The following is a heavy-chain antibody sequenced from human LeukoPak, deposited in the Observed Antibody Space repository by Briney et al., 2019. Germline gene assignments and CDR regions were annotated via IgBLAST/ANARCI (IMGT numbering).Heavy chain of an antibody. CDR1: GGSISSGGYY. CDR2: IYYSGST. V-gene: IGHV4-31*03. J-gene: IGHJ4*02. D-gene: IGHD1-26*01. CDR3: ARSPSGSYHPIYYFDY. Sequence: SETLSLTCTVSGGSISSGGYYWSWIRQHPGKGLEWIGYIYYSGSTYYNPSLKSRVTISVDTSKNQFSLKLSSVTAADTAVYYCARSPSGSYHPIYYFDYWGQGTLVTVSS.